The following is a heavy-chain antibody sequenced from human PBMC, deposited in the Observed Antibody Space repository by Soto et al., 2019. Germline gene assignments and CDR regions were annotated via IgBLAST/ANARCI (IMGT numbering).Heavy chain of an antibody. CDR2: IYTSGST. CDR3: ARDTLPWGHDAFDI. D-gene: IGHD7-27*01. V-gene: IGHV4-4*07. J-gene: IGHJ3*02. CDR1: GGSISSYY. Sequence: SETLSLTCTVSGGSISSYYWSWIRQPAGKGLEWIGRIYTSGSTNYNPSLKSRVTMSVDTSKNQFSLKLSSVTAADTAVYYCARDTLPWGHDAFDIWGQGTMVTVSS.